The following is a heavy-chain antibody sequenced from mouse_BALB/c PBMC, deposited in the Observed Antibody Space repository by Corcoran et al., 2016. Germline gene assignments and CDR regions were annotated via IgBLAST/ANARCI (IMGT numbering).Heavy chain of an antibody. CDR2: IYPYNDDT. V-gene: IGHV1S136*01. Sequence: EVQLQQSGPELVKPGASVKMSCKASGYTFTRYVMHWVTQKPGQGLEWIGYIYPYNDDTKYNEEFKGKATLTSDKSSSTAYMELNSLTSEDSAVYYCAREVPGGYPFEYWGQGTTLTVSS. CDR1: GYTFTRYV. CDR3: AREVPGGYPFEY. J-gene: IGHJ2*01. D-gene: IGHD2-2*01.